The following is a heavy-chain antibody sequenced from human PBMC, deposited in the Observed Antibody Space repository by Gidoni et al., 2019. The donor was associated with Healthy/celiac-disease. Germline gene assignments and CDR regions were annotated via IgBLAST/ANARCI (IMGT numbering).Heavy chain of an antibody. V-gene: IGHV4-39*01. CDR2: ISYSGST. CDR3: ARHDCSSTSCYVLGYYYMDV. CDR1: GGSISSSSYY. D-gene: IGHD2-2*01. J-gene: IGHJ6*03. Sequence: GGSISSSSYYWGWIRQPPGKGLEWIGSISYSGSTYYNPSLKSRVTISVDTSKNQFSLKLSSVTAADTAVYYCARHDCSSTSCYVLGYYYMDVWGKGTTVTVSS.